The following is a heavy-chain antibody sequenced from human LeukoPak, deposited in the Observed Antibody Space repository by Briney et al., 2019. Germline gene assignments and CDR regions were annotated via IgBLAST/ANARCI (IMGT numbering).Heavy chain of an antibody. V-gene: IGHV3-48*02. CDR2: ISSSSSSTI. CDR1: GFTFSSYS. CDR3: AREGQYYYYYGMDV. Sequence: GGSLRLSFAASGFTFSSYSMNWVRQAPGKGLEWVSYISSSSSSTIYYADSVKGRFTISRDNAKNSLYLQMNSLRDEDTAVYYCAREGQYYYYYGMDVWGQGTTVTVSS. J-gene: IGHJ6*02.